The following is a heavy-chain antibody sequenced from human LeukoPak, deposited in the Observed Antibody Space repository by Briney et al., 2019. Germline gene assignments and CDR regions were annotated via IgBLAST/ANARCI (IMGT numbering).Heavy chain of an antibody. CDR2: ISSNGGST. CDR1: GFTFSSYA. J-gene: IGHJ4*02. CDR3: ASGFWSGYMDY. V-gene: IGHV3-64*01. D-gene: IGHD3-3*01. Sequence: PGGSLRLSCAASGFTFSSYAMHWVRQAPGKGLEYVSAISSNGGSTYYANSVKGRFIISRDNSKNTLSLQMGSLSAEDMAVYYCASGFWSGYMDYWGQGTLVTVSS.